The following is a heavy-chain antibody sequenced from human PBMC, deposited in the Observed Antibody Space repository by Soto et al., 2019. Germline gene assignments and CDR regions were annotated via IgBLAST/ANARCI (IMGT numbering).Heavy chain of an antibody. D-gene: IGHD2-8*01. V-gene: IGHV4-39*01. CDR1: GGSVSNSNYY. CDR3: VSQRTSVLTQAYFDY. CDR2: VYYRGRS. J-gene: IGHJ4*02. Sequence: PSETLSRTWTVSGGSVSNSNYYWVWIRQSPGKGLEWIGSVYYRGRSYSKSSVKSRVTISVDTSKNQFSLNLNSVTASDTAVYYCVSQRTSVLTQAYFDYWGPGALVTVSS.